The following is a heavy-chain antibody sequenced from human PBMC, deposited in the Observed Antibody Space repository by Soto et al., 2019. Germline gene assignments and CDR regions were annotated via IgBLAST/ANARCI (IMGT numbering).Heavy chain of an antibody. V-gene: IGHV1-69*14. J-gene: IGHJ3*01. D-gene: IGHD4-17*01. CDR2: ILPVFGTA. CDR3: ARGHEYGGNSDAFDL. CDR1: GGTFSTSS. Sequence: QVHLVQSGAEVKKPGSSVKVSCKASGGTFSTSSINWLRQAPGQRPEWMGNILPVFGTADYAQKFRDRVTITAYKSTNTAYMELRSLFSEDAAVYYCARGHEYGGNSDAFDLWGQGTVVTVSS.